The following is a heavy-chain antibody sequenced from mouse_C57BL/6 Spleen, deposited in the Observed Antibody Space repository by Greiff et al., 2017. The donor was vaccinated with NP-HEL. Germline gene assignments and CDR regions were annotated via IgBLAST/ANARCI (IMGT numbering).Heavy chain of an antibody. Sequence: VQLQQSGAELVRPGASVTLSCKASGYTFTDYEMHWVKQTPVHGLEWIGAIDPETGGTAYNQKFKGKAILTADKSSSTAYMELRSLTSEDSAVYYCTSGDYDPWFAYWGQGTLVTVSA. D-gene: IGHD2-4*01. CDR1: GYTFTDYE. CDR2: IDPETGGT. J-gene: IGHJ3*01. V-gene: IGHV1-15*01. CDR3: TSGDYDPWFAY.